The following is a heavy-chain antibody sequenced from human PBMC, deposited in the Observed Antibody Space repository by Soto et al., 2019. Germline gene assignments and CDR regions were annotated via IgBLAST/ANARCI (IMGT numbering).Heavy chain of an antibody. CDR3: ARAAGTTVRAFDY. CDR1: GGSFSGYY. Sequence: QVQLQQWGAGLLKPSETLSLTCAVYGGSFSGYYWSWIRQPPGKGLEWIGEINHSGSTNYNPSLKSRVTISVDTSKNPFSLKLSSVTAADTAVYYCARAAGTTVRAFDYWGQGTLVTVSS. V-gene: IGHV4-34*01. D-gene: IGHD1-7*01. CDR2: INHSGST. J-gene: IGHJ4*02.